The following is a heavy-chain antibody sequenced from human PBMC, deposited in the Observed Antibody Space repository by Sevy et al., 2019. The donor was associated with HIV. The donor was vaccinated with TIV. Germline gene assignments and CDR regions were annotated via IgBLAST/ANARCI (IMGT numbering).Heavy chain of an antibody. V-gene: IGHV3-7*01. D-gene: IGHD4-17*01. CDR2: IKPDGSDK. CDR1: GFTFSKYW. Sequence: GGSLRLSCAASGFTFSKYWMSWVRQVPGKGLEWVANIKPDGSDKYYVGSLKGRFTISRDNAKNSLYLQMNNLGAEDTAVYYCARVIDYGELGNWFDPWGQGTLVTVSS. J-gene: IGHJ5*02. CDR3: ARVIDYGELGNWFDP.